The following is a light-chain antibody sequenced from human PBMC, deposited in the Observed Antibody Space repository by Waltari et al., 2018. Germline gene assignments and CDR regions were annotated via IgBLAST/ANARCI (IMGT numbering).Light chain of an antibody. V-gene: IGLV1-40*01. Sequence: QSVLTQPPSVSGAPGQRVTIPCTGSSSHIGAAFAVHWYQQLPGTAPKLLIYGNSNRPSGVPDRFSGSKSGTSASLAITGLQAEDEADYYCQSYDSSLKGVFGGGTKLTVV. CDR2: GNS. CDR3: QSYDSSLKGV. CDR1: SSHIGAAFA. J-gene: IGLJ3*02.